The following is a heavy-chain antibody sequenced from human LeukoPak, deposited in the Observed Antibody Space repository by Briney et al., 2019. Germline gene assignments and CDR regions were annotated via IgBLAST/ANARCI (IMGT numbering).Heavy chain of an antibody. CDR3: ARAPGDIVVVPAAMRRYYYYMDV. J-gene: IGHJ6*03. Sequence: GASVKVSCKASGYTFTGYYMHWVRQAPGQGLEWMGWINPNSGGTNYAQKFQGRVTMTRDTSISTAYMELSRLRSDDTAVYYCARAPGDIVVVPAAMRRYYYYMDVWGKGTTVTVSS. V-gene: IGHV1-2*02. D-gene: IGHD2-2*01. CDR2: INPNSGGT. CDR1: GYTFTGYY.